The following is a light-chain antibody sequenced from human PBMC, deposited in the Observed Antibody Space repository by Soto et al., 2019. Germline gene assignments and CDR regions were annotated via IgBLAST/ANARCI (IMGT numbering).Light chain of an antibody. CDR3: SSYTSTYIWV. Sequence: QSALTQPASVSGSPGQSITISCTGTSSDIGSHNFVSWHQQHPGKAPKFIIYGVSNRHSGVSNRFSGSKSGNTASLTISGLQADDEADYYCSSYTSTYIWVFGGGTKLTVL. CDR2: GVS. CDR1: SSDIGSHNF. V-gene: IGLV2-14*01. J-gene: IGLJ3*02.